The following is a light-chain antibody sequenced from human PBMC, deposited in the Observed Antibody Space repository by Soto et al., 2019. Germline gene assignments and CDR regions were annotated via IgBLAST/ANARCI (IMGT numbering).Light chain of an antibody. CDR2: EII. J-gene: IGLJ1*01. Sequence: QSVLTQPPSASGSPGQSVTISCTGTSSDVGGYNYVSWYQQHPGKAPKLMIYEIIKRPSGVPDRFSGSKSGNTASLTVSGLQAEDEADYYCSSYAGSSHFVFGTGTKVTVL. V-gene: IGLV2-8*01. CDR3: SSYAGSSHFV. CDR1: SSDVGGYNY.